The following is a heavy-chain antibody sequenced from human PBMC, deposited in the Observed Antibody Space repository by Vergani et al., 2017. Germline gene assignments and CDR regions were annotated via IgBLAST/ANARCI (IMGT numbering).Heavy chain of an antibody. V-gene: IGHV1-69*04. CDR2: IIPILGIA. J-gene: IGHJ2*01. D-gene: IGHD3-10*01. CDR3: ARDLGDITMPQFSESTGYLDL. Sequence: QVQLVQSGAEVKKPGSSVKVSCKASGGTFSSYAISWVRQAPGQGLEWMGRIIPILGIANYAQKFQGRVTITADKSTSTAYMELSSLRSEDTAVYYCARDLGDITMPQFSESTGYLDLWGRGTLVTVSS. CDR1: GGTFSSYA.